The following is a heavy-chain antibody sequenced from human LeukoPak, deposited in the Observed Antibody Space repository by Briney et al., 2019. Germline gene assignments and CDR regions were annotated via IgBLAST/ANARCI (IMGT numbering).Heavy chain of an antibody. V-gene: IGHV4-4*07. CDR2: IYTSGST. D-gene: IGHD2-15*01. J-gene: IGHJ6*02. CDR3: ARDSLVVPINYYYGMDV. Sequence: PSETLSLTCTVSGGSISSYYWSWIRQPAGKGLEWIGRIYTSGSTNYNPSLKSRVTMSVDTSKNQFSLKLSSVTAADTAVCYCARDSLVVPINYYYGMDVWGQGTTVTVSS. CDR1: GGSISSYY.